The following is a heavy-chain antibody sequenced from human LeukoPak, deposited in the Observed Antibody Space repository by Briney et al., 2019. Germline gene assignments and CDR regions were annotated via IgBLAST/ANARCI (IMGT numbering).Heavy chain of an antibody. J-gene: IGHJ4*02. V-gene: IGHV4-34*01. CDR3: ARLRFGEL. D-gene: IGHD3-10*01. Sequence: PSETLSLTCAVYGGSFSGYSWSWIRQPPGKGLEWIGEINHRGSTNYNPSLKSRVTISVDTSKNQFSLRLSSVTAADTAVYYCARLRFGELWGQGTLVTVSS. CDR1: GGSFSGYS. CDR2: INHRGST.